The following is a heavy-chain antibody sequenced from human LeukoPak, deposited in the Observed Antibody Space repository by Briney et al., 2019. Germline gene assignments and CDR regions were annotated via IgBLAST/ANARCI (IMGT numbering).Heavy chain of an antibody. CDR1: GYTFTSYG. CDR3: ARVLAAYPAFYFDY. V-gene: IGHV1-18*01. J-gene: IGHJ4*02. D-gene: IGHD6-25*01. CDR2: ISAYNGNT. Sequence: ASVKVSCKASGYTFTSYGISWVRQAPGQGLEWMGWISAYNGNTNYAQKLQGRVTMTTDTSTSTAYMELRSLRSDDTAVYYCARVLAAYPAFYFDYWGQGTLVTVFS.